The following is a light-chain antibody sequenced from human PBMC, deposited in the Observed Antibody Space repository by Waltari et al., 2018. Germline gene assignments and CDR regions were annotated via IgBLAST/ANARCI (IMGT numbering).Light chain of an antibody. CDR2: AAS. J-gene: IGKJ3*01. Sequence: DIQMTQSPSSVSASVGDRVTMACRASENIMTYINWYQQKPGSAPKLLIYAASTLKDEVPSRFSGSGSGTEDTLHINSLQHEDFTTYYCQQRYGVPFKIGPRTKKDI. V-gene: IGKV1-39*01. CDR3: QQRYGVPFK. CDR1: ENIMTY.